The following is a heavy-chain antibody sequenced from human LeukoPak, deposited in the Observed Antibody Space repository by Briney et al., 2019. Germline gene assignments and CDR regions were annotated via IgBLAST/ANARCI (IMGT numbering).Heavy chain of an antibody. D-gene: IGHD3-16*01. J-gene: IGHJ4*02. CDR2: ISSSGSTI. Sequence: GSLRLSCAASGFTFSDYYMSWIRQAPGKGLEWGSYISSSGSTIYYADSVKGRFTISRDNAKNSLYLQMNSPRAEDTAVYYCARRATLPGEYYFDYWGQGTLVTVSS. V-gene: IGHV3-11*01. CDR1: GFTFSDYY. CDR3: ARRATLPGEYYFDY.